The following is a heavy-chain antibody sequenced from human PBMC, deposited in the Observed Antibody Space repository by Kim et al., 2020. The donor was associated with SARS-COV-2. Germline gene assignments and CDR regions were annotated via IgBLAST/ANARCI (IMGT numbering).Heavy chain of an antibody. CDR3: AKDKPFDGYYYYMDV. V-gene: IGHV3-43*02. CDR1: GFTFDDYA. D-gene: IGHD3-9*01. J-gene: IGHJ6*03. CDR2: ISGDGGST. Sequence: GGSLRLSCAASGFTFDDYAMHWVRQAPGKGLEWVSLISGDGGSTYYADSVKGRFTISRDNSKNSLYLQMNSLRTEDTALYYCAKDKPFDGYYYYMDVWGKGTTVTVSS.